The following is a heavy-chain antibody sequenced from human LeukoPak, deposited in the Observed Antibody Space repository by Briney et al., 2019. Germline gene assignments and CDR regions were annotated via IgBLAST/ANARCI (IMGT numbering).Heavy chain of an antibody. V-gene: IGHV1-8*01. J-gene: IGHJ4*02. CDR2: MNPNSGNT. CDR3: AAGPIAVAGNHFDY. D-gene: IGHD6-19*01. CDR1: GYTFTSYD. Sequence: ASVKVSCKASGYTFTSYDINWVRQATGQGLEWMGWMNPNSGNTGYAQKFQGRVTMTRNTSISTAYMELSSLRSEDTAVYYCAAGPIAVAGNHFDYWGQGTLVTVSS.